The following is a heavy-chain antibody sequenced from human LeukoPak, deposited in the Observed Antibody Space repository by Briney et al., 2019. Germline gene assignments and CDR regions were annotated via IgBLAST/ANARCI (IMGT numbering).Heavy chain of an antibody. Sequence: PSETLSLTCTVSGGSISSSSYYWGWIRQPPGKGLEWIGSIYYSGSTYYNPSLKSRVTISVDTSKNQFSLKLSSVTAADTAVYYCATTSVLLQYYYDSSGYLYWGQGTLVTVSS. CDR1: GGSISSSSYY. CDR2: IYYSGST. J-gene: IGHJ4*02. V-gene: IGHV4-39*07. CDR3: ATTSVLLQYYYDSSGYLY. D-gene: IGHD3-22*01.